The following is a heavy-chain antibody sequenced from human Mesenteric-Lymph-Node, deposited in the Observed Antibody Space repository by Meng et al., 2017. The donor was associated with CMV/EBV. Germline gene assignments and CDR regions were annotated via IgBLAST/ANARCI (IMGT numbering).Heavy chain of an antibody. V-gene: IGHV3-23*01. CDR3: AKDARTPSDY. Sequence: LSCAASGFTFSSYVVSWVRQAPGTGLEWVSAISSRGGTYYADSVKGRFTISRDNSKSTLHLQMNSLRADDTAVYYCAKDARTPSDYWGQGTLVTVSS. CDR1: GFTFSSYV. J-gene: IGHJ4*02. CDR2: ISSRGGT.